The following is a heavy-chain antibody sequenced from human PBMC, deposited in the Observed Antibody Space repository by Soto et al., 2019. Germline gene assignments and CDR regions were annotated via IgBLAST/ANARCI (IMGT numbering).Heavy chain of an antibody. CDR2: ISAYNGNT. D-gene: IGHD3-22*01. CDR1: GYTFTSYG. CDR3: ARDRKYYDSSGYPDAFDI. J-gene: IGHJ3*02. Sequence: ASVKVSCKASGYTFTSYGISWVRQAPGQGLEWMGWISAYNGNTNYAQKLQGRVTMTTDTSTSTAYMELSSLRSEDTAVYYCARDRKYYDSSGYPDAFDIWGQGTMVTVSS. V-gene: IGHV1-18*01.